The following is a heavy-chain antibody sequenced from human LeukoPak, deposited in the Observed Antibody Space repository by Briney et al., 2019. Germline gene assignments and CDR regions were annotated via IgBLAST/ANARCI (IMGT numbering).Heavy chain of an antibody. CDR2: INPNSGDT. V-gene: IGHV1-2*02. D-gene: IGHD3-10*01. CDR3: ARGTYMVRGVSPFDY. CDR1: GYTFTGYF. Sequence: ASVKVPCKASGYTFTGYFMHWVRQAPGQGLEWMGWINPNSGDTNYAQKFQGRVTMTRDTSISTAYMELSRLKSDDTAVYYCARGTYMVRGVSPFDYWGQGTLVTVSP. J-gene: IGHJ4*02.